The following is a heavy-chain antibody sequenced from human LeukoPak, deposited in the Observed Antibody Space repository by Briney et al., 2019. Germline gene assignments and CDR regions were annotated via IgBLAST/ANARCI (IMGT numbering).Heavy chain of an antibody. CDR1: GYSFTSYW. V-gene: IGHV5-51*01. CDR2: ISPGVSDT. D-gene: IGHD6-19*01. J-gene: IGHJ4*02. Sequence: GESLKISCKGSGYSFTSYWIGWVRQMPGKGPEWMGIISPGVSDTSYSPSFQGQVTMSVDKSISTAYLQWSSLKASDTAMYYCGRGLAVIGRIFDYWGQGTQVTVSS. CDR3: GRGLAVIGRIFDY.